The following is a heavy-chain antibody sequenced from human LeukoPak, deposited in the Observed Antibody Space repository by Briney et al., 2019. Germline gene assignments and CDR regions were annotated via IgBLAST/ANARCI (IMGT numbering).Heavy chain of an antibody. Sequence: GGSLRLSCAASGFTFNDYYMSWIRQAPGKGLERVSYISSRGRTIYYADSVKGLFTISRDNGENSLYLRMNSLRVEDTALYYCARGSDWNAFDSWGQGTVVTVSS. CDR1: GFTFNDYY. CDR3: ARGSDWNAFDS. J-gene: IGHJ3*02. D-gene: IGHD3/OR15-3a*01. V-gene: IGHV3-11*01. CDR2: ISSRGRTI.